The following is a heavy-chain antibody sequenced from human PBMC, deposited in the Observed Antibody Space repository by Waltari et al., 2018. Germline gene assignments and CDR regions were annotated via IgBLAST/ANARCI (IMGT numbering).Heavy chain of an antibody. CDR2: MNPNNNYP. CDR3: VTQRPWEDY. Sequence: QVQLVQYGAEVRKPGASVKVSCKTSGYTFTDSYIHWVRQAPGQGLEWMGRMNPNNNYPIYEQKFQGRVTMTRDTSITTAYMELSSLTSDDTALYYCVTQRPWEDYWGQGTRVTVSP. J-gene: IGHJ4*02. CDR1: GYTFTDSY. D-gene: IGHD1-26*01. V-gene: IGHV1-2*06.